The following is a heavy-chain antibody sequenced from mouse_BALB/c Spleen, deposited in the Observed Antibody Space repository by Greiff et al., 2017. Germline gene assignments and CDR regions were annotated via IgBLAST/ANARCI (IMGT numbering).Heavy chain of an antibody. CDR1: GFTFSSFG. CDR3: ARSTMITTWYFDV. V-gene: IGHV5-17*02. D-gene: IGHD2-4*01. J-gene: IGHJ1*01. CDR2: ISSGSSTI. Sequence: EVQVVESGGGLVKPGGSLKLSCAASGFTFSSFGMHWVRQAPEKGLEWVAYISSGSSTIYYADTVKGRFTISRDNPKNTLFLQMTSLRSEDTAMYYCARSTMITTWYFDVWGAGTTVTVSA.